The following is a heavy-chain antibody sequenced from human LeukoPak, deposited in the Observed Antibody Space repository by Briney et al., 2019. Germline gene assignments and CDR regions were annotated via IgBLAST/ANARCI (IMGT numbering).Heavy chain of an antibody. CDR1: GGSFSGYY. Sequence: SETLSLTCAVYGGSFSGYYWSWIRQPPGKGLEWIGEINHSGSTNYNPSLKSRVTISVDTSKNQFSLKLSSVTAADTAVYYCARIVATIYYYYYGMDVWGQGTTVTVSS. CDR3: ARIVATIYYYYYGMDV. D-gene: IGHD5-12*01. CDR2: INHSGST. V-gene: IGHV4-34*01. J-gene: IGHJ6*02.